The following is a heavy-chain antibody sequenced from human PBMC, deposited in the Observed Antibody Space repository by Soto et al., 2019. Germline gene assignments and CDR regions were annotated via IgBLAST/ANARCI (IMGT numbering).Heavy chain of an antibody. CDR2: IYSDGTT. V-gene: IGHV4-4*07. J-gene: IGHJ6*02. CDR3: SRVGCSNSKCYTRGMGV. D-gene: IGHD2-2*01. Sequence: SETLSLTCTVSGGSISCYYWSWVRQPAGKGLEWVGRIYSDGTTNYSPSLKSRVTMSLDTSKDQFSLHLNSVTAADTAVYYCSRVGCSNSKCYTRGMGVWGQGTTVTVSS. CDR1: GGSISCYY.